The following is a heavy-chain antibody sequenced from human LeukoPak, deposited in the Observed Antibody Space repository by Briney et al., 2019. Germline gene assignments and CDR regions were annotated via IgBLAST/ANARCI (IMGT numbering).Heavy chain of an antibody. CDR1: GFTFDDYG. CDR2: INWNGGST. Sequence: RPGGSLRLSCAASGFTFDDYGMSWVRQAPGKGLEWVAGINWNGGSTGYADSVKGRFTISTDNAKNSLYLQMNSLRAEDTALYHCARGVVPAATHPFDYWGQGTLVTVSS. CDR3: ARGVVPAATHPFDY. D-gene: IGHD2-2*01. J-gene: IGHJ4*02. V-gene: IGHV3-20*01.